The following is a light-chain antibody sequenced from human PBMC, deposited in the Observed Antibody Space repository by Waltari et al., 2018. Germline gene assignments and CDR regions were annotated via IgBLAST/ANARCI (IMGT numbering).Light chain of an antibody. J-gene: IGLJ1*01. CDR3: SSYTTSTTLL. Sequence: QSALTQPASVSGSPGPSITLPVTGSTTAPGPSNFPSWSQQPPGKVPKLLLYDVGNRPSGISNRFSASKSGNTASLTISGLQEEDEGEYYCSSYTTSTTLLFGTGTRLTVL. CDR1: TTAPGPSNF. CDR2: DVG. V-gene: IGLV2-14*01.